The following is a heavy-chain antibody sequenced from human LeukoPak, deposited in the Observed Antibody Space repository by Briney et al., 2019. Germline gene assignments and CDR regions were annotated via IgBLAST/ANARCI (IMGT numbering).Heavy chain of an antibody. CDR2: ISYDGSNK. D-gene: IGHD1-20*01. CDR3: ARDRGGDITGSPNYYFDY. J-gene: IGHJ4*02. V-gene: IGHV3-30-3*01. CDR1: GFTFSSYA. Sequence: GGSLRLSCAASGFTFSSYAMHWVRQAPGKGLEWVAVISYDGSNKYYAGSVKGRFTISRDNPKNTLYLQMNSLRAEDTAVYYCARDRGGDITGSPNYYFDYWGQGTLVTVSS.